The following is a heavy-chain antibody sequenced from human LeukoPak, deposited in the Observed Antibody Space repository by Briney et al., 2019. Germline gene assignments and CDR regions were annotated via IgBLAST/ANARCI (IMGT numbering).Heavy chain of an antibody. J-gene: IGHJ5*01. D-gene: IGHD3-22*01. CDR1: TSR. CDR2: IGTYGGDT. Sequence: ASVKVSCKATSRISWVRQAPGQGLEWMGWIGTYGGDTYYAQKFQGKITVTTDTSTSTVYMELRNLRSDDTAVYYCARDLWNFYDDSGYNRDFDSWGQGTLVTVSS. CDR3: ARDLWNFYDDSGYNRDFDS. V-gene: IGHV1-18*01.